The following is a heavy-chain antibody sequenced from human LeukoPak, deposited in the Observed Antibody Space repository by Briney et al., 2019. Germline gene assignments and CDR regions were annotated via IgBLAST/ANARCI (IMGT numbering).Heavy chain of an antibody. CDR3: VRASSSDWYGGGAHC. Sequence: GGSLRLSCAASGFTFDDYGMNWVRQAPGKGLEWVSGINWNGGSTGFADSVKGRFTISRDNAKNSLYLHMNNLRAEDTALYYCVRASSSDWYGGGAHCWGQGTLVTVSS. CDR2: INWNGGST. CDR1: GFTFDDYG. V-gene: IGHV3-20*04. D-gene: IGHD6-19*01. J-gene: IGHJ4*02.